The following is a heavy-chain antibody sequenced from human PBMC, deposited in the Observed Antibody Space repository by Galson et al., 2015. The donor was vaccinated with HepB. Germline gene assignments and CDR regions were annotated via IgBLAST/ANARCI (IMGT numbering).Heavy chain of an antibody. Sequence: SVKVSCKASGYTFTSYAMNWVRQAPGQGLEWMGWINTNTGNPTYAQGFTGRFVFSLDTSVSTAYLQISSLKAEDTAVYYCARSSSTDYYYYYMDVWGKGTTVTVSS. CDR3: ARSSSTDYYYYYMDV. CDR1: GYTFTSYA. CDR2: INTNTGNP. D-gene: IGHD6-13*01. V-gene: IGHV7-4-1*02. J-gene: IGHJ6*03.